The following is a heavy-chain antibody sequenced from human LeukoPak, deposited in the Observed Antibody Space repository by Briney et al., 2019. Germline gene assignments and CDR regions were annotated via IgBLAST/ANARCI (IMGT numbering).Heavy chain of an antibody. D-gene: IGHD1-26*01. J-gene: IGHJ4*02. Sequence: GGSLRLSCAASGINFSKAWMNWVRQAPGKGLEWVSYISGSGTSIYYADSVRGRFTISRDNAKNSLYLQMNSLRAEDTAVYYCARDRVYSGTYYAFNDWGQGTLVTVSS. V-gene: IGHV3-48*03. CDR1: GINFSKAW. CDR3: ARDRVYSGTYYAFND. CDR2: ISGSGTSI.